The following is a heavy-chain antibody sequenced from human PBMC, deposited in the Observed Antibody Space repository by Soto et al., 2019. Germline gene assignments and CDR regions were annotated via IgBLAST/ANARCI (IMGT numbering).Heavy chain of an antibody. V-gene: IGHV1-46*01. CDR1: GYTFTSYY. J-gene: IGHJ4*02. CDR3: ARDRRADYYDSRGYYFDY. D-gene: IGHD3-22*01. Sequence: ASVKISCKTSGYTFTSYYMHWVRQAPGQGLEWMGIINPSGGSTSYAQKFQGRVTMTRDTSTSTVYMELSSLRSEDTAVYYCARDRRADYYDSRGYYFDYWGQGTLVTVSS. CDR2: INPSGGST.